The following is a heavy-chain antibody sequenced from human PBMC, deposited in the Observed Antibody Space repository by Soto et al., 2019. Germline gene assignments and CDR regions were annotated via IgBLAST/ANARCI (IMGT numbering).Heavy chain of an antibody. CDR1: GFSLSTSGVG. D-gene: IGHD3-22*01. V-gene: IGHV2-5*02. J-gene: IGHJ4*02. CDR2: IYWDDDK. Sequence: QITLKESGPTLVKPTQTLTLTCTFSGFSLSTSGVGVGWIRQPPGKALEWLALIYWDDDKRYSPSLKSRLTITKDTSKNQVVLTMTNMDPVDTATYYCAHITDYYDSSGEFDYWGQGTLVTVSS. CDR3: AHITDYYDSSGEFDY.